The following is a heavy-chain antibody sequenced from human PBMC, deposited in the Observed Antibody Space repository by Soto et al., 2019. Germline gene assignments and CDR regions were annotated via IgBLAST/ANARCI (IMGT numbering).Heavy chain of an antibody. CDR3: ARDQSFLPYSSGWYYDY. V-gene: IGHV3-7*03. CDR1: GFTFSSYW. J-gene: IGHJ4*02. CDR2: IKQDGSEK. Sequence: LRLSCAASGFTFSSYWMSWVRQAPGKGLEWVANIKQDGSEKYYVDSVKGRFTISRDNAKNSLYLQMNSLRAEDTAVYYCARDQSFLPYSSGWYYDYWGQGTLVTVSS. D-gene: IGHD6-19*01.